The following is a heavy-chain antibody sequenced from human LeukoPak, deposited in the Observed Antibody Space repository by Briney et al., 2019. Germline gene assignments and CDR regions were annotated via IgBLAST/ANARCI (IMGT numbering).Heavy chain of an antibody. Sequence: GASVKVSCKVSGYTLTELSMHWVRQAPGKGLEWMGGFDPEEDETIYARKFQGRVTMTEDTSTDTAYMELSSLRSEDTAVYYCATAVGATSTPFDYWGQGTLVTVS. D-gene: IGHD1-26*01. CDR1: GYTLTELS. CDR3: ATAVGATSTPFDY. J-gene: IGHJ4*02. CDR2: FDPEEDET. V-gene: IGHV1-24*01.